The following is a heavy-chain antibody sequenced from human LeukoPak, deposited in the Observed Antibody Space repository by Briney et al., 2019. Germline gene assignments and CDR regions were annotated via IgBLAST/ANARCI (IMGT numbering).Heavy chain of an antibody. CDR3: AREARYSSGYYFDY. J-gene: IGHJ4*02. CDR1: GFTFTTYW. Sequence: GSLRLSCAASGFTFTTYWMGWVRQAPGKGLEWVANIKQDGSEKYYVDSVKGRFTISRDNAKNSLYLQMNSLRAEDTAVYYCAREARYSSGYYFDYWGQGTLVTVSS. CDR2: IKQDGSEK. D-gene: IGHD3-22*01. V-gene: IGHV3-7*01.